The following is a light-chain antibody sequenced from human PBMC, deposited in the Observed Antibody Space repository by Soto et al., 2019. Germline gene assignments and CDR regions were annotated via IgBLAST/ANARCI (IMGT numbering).Light chain of an antibody. J-gene: IGLJ1*01. Sequence: QSAVTQPASVSGSPGQSGTISCSGSDIGNYNLVSWYQHLPGRAPKLLIFEVTMRPSGISDRFSGSKSASTASLTISGLQSEDEGDYYCASYAGSRTYVFGSGTKLTVL. CDR1: SDIGNYNL. CDR3: ASYAGSRTYV. CDR2: EVT. V-gene: IGLV2-23*02.